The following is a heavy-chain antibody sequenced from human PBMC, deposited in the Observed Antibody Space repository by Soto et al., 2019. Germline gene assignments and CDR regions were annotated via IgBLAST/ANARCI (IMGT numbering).Heavy chain of an antibody. CDR3: AKDRSYRGGWNEYFDY. CDR2: ISYDGSNE. Sequence: VQLVESGGGVVQPGRSLRLSCAASGFTFSSYGMHWVRQAPGKGLEWVALISYDGSNEYYADSVKGRFTISRDNSKNTLYLQLNSLRAEDTAVYYCAKDRSYRGGWNEYFDYWAQGTLVTVSS. D-gene: IGHD6-19*01. V-gene: IGHV3-30*18. CDR1: GFTFSSYG. J-gene: IGHJ4*02.